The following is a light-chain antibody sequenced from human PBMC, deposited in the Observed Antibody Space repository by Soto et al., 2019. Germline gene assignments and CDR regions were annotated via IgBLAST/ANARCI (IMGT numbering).Light chain of an antibody. CDR3: SSYTSSSLYV. J-gene: IGLJ1*01. V-gene: IGLV2-14*01. CDR1: SSDVGGYNY. Sequence: QSVLTQPASMSGSPGQSITTSCTGTSSDVGGYNYVSWYQQHPGKAPKLMIYDVSNRPSGVSNRFSGSKSGNTASLTISGLQAEDEADYYCSSYTSSSLYVFGTGTKLTVL. CDR2: DVS.